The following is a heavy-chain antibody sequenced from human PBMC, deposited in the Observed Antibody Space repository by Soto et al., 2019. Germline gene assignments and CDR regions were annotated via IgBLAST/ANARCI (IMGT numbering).Heavy chain of an antibody. D-gene: IGHD3-3*01. V-gene: IGHV3-23*04. CDR2: ISSGGGTT. CDR1: GFSFRNYA. CDR3: AKLKGGLGRFYGMDA. J-gene: IGHJ6*02. Sequence: DEQLVESGGGSLQPGGSLRLSCAASGFSFRNYAMTWGRQSPGKGLEWVSLISSGGGTTNYADSVKGRFSISRDNSQNMLYLQMNGLRGEDTALYYCAKLKGGLGRFYGMDAWGQGTMVIVSS.